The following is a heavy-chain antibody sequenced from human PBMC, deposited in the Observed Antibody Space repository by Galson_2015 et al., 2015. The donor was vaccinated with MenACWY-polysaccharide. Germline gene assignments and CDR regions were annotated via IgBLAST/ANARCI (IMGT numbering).Heavy chain of an antibody. CDR3: ARDQGETFTVPGAMAH. D-gene: IGHD2/OR15-2a*01. CDR1: GYTFIIYQ. J-gene: IGHJ4*02. V-gene: IGHV1-46*01. Sequence: SVKVSCKASGYTFIIYQMHWVRQAPGQGLEWLGIINPSDGRTTYAQKFRGRVIMTKDTSAATLYLELRGLTSDDTAVYFCARDQGETFTVPGAMAHWGQGTLVIVSS. CDR2: INPSDGRT.